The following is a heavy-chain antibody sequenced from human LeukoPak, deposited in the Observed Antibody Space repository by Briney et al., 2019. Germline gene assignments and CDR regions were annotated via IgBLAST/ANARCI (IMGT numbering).Heavy chain of an antibody. CDR1: GFTFSSYG. CDR2: MSFDGSHT. V-gene: IGHV3-30*03. CDR3: ASRLDYYYMDV. J-gene: IGHJ6*03. Sequence: PGRSLRLSCAASGFTFSSYGMHWVRQAPGKGLEWVAVMSFDGSHTYYADSVKGRFTISRDNSKNTLYLQMNSLRAEDTAVYYCASRLDYYYMDVWGKGTTVTISS.